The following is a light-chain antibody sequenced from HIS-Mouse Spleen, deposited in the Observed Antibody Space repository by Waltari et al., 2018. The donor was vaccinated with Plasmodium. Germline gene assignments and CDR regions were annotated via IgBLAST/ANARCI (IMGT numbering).Light chain of an antibody. CDR2: EGS. J-gene: IGLJ2*01. V-gene: IGLV2-23*03. CDR3: CSYAGSSTFVV. Sequence: QSALTQPASVSGSPGQSIPISCTGTSRDAGMYNLVPWYQQHPGKAPKLMIYEGSKRPSGVSNRFSGSKSGNTASLTISGLQAEDEADYYCCSYAGSSTFVVFGGGTKLTVL. CDR1: SRDAGMYNL.